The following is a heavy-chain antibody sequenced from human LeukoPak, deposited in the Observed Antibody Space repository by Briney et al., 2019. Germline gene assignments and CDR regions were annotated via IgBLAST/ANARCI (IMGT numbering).Heavy chain of an antibody. CDR3: AKDDSMTLDHFDY. D-gene: IGHD4-11*01. J-gene: IGHJ4*02. Sequence: GGSLRLSCAASAFTFNNFAMSWFRQAPGKGLEWVSGINHSGGHKYYADSVKGRFTISRDNSKYTLYLQMNSLRAEDTAVYYCAKDDSMTLDHFDYWGQGTLVSVSS. CDR1: AFTFNNFA. V-gene: IGHV3-23*01. CDR2: INHSGGHK.